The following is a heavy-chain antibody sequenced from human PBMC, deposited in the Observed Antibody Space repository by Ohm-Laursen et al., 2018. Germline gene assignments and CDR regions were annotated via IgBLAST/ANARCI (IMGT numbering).Heavy chain of an antibody. V-gene: IGHV3-11*01. CDR2: ISSSGSTI. Sequence: SLRLSCTASGFTFSDYYMSWIRQAPGKGLEWVSYISSSGSTIYYADSVKGRFTISRDNAKNSLFLQLNALRAEDTAVYYCAAGSGWLIDYWGQGTLVTVSS. CDR3: AAGSGWLIDY. CDR1: GFTFSDYY. D-gene: IGHD6-19*01. J-gene: IGHJ4*02.